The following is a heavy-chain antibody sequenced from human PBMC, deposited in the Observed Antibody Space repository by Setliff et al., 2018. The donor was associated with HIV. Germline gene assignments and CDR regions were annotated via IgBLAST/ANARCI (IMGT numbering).Heavy chain of an antibody. Sequence: PGGSLRLSCAASGFTFSDYPMNWVRQAPGKGLEWVSHIYPDSNKYYADSVKGRFTISRDNSKNTLYLQMNSLRAEDTAVYYCAKETFYYDSSGYWPEPGYYFDYWGQGTLVTVSS. CDR2: IYPDSNK. J-gene: IGHJ4*02. D-gene: IGHD3-22*01. CDR3: AKETFYYDSSGYWPEPGYYFDY. V-gene: IGHV3-23*03. CDR1: GFTFSDYP.